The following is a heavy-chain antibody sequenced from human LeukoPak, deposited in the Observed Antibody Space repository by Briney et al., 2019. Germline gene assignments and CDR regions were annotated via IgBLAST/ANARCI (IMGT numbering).Heavy chain of an antibody. CDR1: GYTLTELS. V-gene: IGHV1-24*01. Sequence: GASVKVSCKVSGYTLTELSMHWVRQAPGKGLEWMGGFDPEDGETIYAQKFQGRVTMTEDTSTDTAYMELSSLRSEDTAVYYCARDDWNYKFTIHSYYYGMDVWGQGTTVTVSS. D-gene: IGHD1-7*01. CDR2: FDPEDGET. J-gene: IGHJ6*02. CDR3: ARDDWNYKFTIHSYYYGMDV.